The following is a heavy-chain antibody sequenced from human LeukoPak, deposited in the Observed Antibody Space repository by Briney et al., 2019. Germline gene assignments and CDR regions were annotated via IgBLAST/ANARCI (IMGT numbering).Heavy chain of an antibody. J-gene: IGHJ4*02. CDR2: IYYSGNT. V-gene: IGHV4-39*07. CDR3: ARDDTAMAPYYFDY. D-gene: IGHD5-18*01. CDR1: GGSISSSSYY. Sequence: PSETLSLTCTVSGGSISSSSYYWGWIRQPPGKGLEWIGSIYYSGNTYYNASVKSRVTISIDSSKNQFSLMLSSVTAADTAVYYCARDDTAMAPYYFDYWGQGTLVTVSS.